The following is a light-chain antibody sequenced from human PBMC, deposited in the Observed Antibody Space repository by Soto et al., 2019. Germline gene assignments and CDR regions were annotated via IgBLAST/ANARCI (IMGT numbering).Light chain of an antibody. CDR3: QQYDSSPPT. CDR1: QSVSSSL. V-gene: IGKV3-20*01. Sequence: EIVLTQSPATLSLSRGERATLSCRASQSVSSSLLGWYQQKPGQAPSLLFSGASSRATGIPDRFSGSGSGADFTLTISSLEPEDFAVYYCQQYDSSPPTFGGGTKVEIK. CDR2: GAS. J-gene: IGKJ4*01.